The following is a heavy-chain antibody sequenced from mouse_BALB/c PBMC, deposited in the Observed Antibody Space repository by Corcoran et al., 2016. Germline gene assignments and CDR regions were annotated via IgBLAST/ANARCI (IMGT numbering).Heavy chain of an antibody. CDR1: GYTFTTAG. V-gene: IGHV9-4*02. Sequence: QIQLVQSGPELKKPGETVRISCKASGYTFTTAGMQWVQKMPGKGLKWIGWINTHSGGPKYAEDFKGRFAFALETSASTAYLQISNSRNEDMAKYFFASKGCRGYFDCWGQGITRTVSS. CDR2: INTHSGGP. D-gene: IGHD3-3*01. J-gene: IGHJ2*01. CDR3: ASKGCRGYFDC.